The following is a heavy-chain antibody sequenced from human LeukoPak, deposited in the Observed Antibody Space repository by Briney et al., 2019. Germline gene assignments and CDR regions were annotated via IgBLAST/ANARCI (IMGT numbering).Heavy chain of an antibody. V-gene: IGHV4-34*01. CDR2: INHSGST. CDR1: GGSFSGYY. J-gene: IGHJ5*02. CDR3: ARGVGYCSSTSCYIPRFDP. Sequence: SETLSLTCAVHGGSFSGYYWSWIRQPPGKGLEWIGEINHSGSTNYNPSLKSRVTISVDTSKNQFSLKLSSVTAADTAVYYCARGVGYCSSTSCYIPRFDPWGQGTLVTVSS. D-gene: IGHD2-2*02.